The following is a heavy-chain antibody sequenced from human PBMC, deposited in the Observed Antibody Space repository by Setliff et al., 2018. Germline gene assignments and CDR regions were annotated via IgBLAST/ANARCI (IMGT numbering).Heavy chain of an antibody. D-gene: IGHD3-9*01. CDR2: INPSGGRL. J-gene: IGHJ3*02. CDR1: GYTFTNYY. CDR3: AREVSTGENSGCDI. V-gene: IGHV1-46*01. Sequence: VKVSCKASGYTFTNYYIHWVRQTPGQGLEWMGIINPSGGRLSYAEKFQDRVTMTRDTSTNTVYMDLSSLRDDDTAVYYCAREVSTGENSGCDIWGQGTVVTVSS.